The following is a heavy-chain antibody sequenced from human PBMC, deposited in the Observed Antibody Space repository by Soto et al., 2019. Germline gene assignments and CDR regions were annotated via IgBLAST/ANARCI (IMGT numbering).Heavy chain of an antibody. J-gene: IGHJ4*02. CDR3: GRARGGWGSSSEFDY. CDR2: ISYDGSNK. D-gene: IGHD6-6*01. V-gene: IGHV3-30-3*01. Sequence: QVQLVESGGGVVQPGRSLRLSCAASGFTFSSYAMHWVRQAPGKGLEWVAVISYDGSNKYYADSVKGRFTISRDNSKNTLYLQMNSLSAEDTAEYYCGRARGGWGSSSEFDYWGQGTLVTVSS. CDR1: GFTFSSYA.